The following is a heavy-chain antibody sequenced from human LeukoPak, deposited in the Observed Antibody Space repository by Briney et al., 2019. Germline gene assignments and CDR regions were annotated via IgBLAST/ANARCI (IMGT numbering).Heavy chain of an antibody. V-gene: IGHV3-74*01. J-gene: IGHJ3*02. CDR3: ASYYYDSSGYYYDAFDI. Sequence: GGSLRLSCAASGFTFSSYWMHWVSQAPGKGLVWVSRINSDGSSTSYADSVKGRFTISRDNAKNTLYLQMNSLRAEDTAVYYCASYYYDSSGYYYDAFDIWGQGTMVTVSS. CDR1: GFTFSSYW. D-gene: IGHD3-22*01. CDR2: INSDGSST.